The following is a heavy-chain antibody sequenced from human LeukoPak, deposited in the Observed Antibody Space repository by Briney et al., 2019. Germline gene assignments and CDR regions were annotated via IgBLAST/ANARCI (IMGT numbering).Heavy chain of an antibody. V-gene: IGHV1-69*06. D-gene: IGHD2-21*02. Sequence: SVKVSCKASGGTFSSYAISWVRQAPGQGLEWMGGIIPIFGTANYAQKFQGRVTITADKSTSTAYMELSSLRSEDTAVYYCARDSLNCGGDCYLGYWGQGTLVTVSS. CDR3: ARDSLNCGGDCYLGY. CDR1: GGTFSSYA. J-gene: IGHJ4*02. CDR2: IIPIFGTA.